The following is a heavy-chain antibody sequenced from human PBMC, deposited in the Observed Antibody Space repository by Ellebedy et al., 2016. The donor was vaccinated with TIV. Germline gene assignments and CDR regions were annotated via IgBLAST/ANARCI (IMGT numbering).Heavy chain of an antibody. Sequence: MPSETLSLTCTVSGGSITRGSYYLAWFRQPPGKGLEWVGYVYFIGSTNYNPSLKSRVTISVDTSKNQFSLKLTSVTAADTAVYYFVRHPTLGTLDYWGQGAQVTVSS. CDR3: VRHPTLGTLDY. CDR2: VYFIGST. D-gene: IGHD3-16*01. V-gene: IGHV4-39*01. CDR1: GGSITRGSYY. J-gene: IGHJ4*02.